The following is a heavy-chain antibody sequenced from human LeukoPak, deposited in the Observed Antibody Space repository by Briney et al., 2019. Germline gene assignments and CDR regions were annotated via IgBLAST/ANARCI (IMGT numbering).Heavy chain of an antibody. V-gene: IGHV3-23*01. J-gene: IGHJ4*02. CDR3: AKQSAGSAAWYSLHYDF. CDR1: GFTLSSYA. D-gene: IGHD6-13*01. Sequence: GGSLRLSCAASGFTLSSYAMTWVRQAPGRGLEWVSSVDGGGGGTYYADSVKGRFTISRDNSKDTLYLQMNGLRAEDTAVYFCAKQSAGSAAWYSLHYDFWGQGTPVTVSS. CDR2: VDGGGGGT.